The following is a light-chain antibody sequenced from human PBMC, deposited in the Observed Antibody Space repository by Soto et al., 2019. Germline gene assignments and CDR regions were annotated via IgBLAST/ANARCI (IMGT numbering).Light chain of an antibody. CDR1: TGDVGGYNF. V-gene: IGLV2-8*01. Sequence: QSALTQPPSASGSPGQPVTISCTGTTGDVGGYNFVSWYQQHPGKAPKLMIYEVSERPSGVPDRFSGSKSGNTASLTVSGLQAEDEADYYCSSYAGSNIVVFGGGTKLTVL. CDR3: SSYAGSNIVV. J-gene: IGLJ2*01. CDR2: EVS.